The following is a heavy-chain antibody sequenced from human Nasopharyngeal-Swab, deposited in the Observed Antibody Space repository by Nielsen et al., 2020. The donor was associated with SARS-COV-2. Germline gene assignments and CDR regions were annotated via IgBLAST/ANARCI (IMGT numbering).Heavy chain of an antibody. CDR1: GYTFTSYG. CDR2: IIPILGIA. CDR3: ARGGEPDTDYFDY. J-gene: IGHJ4*02. V-gene: IGHV1-69*10. Sequence: SVKVSCKASGYTFTSYGISWVRQAPGQGLEWMGGIIPILGIANYAQKFQGRVTITADKSTSTAYMELSSLRSEDTAVYYCARGGEPDTDYFDYWGQGTLVTVSS. D-gene: IGHD1-14*01.